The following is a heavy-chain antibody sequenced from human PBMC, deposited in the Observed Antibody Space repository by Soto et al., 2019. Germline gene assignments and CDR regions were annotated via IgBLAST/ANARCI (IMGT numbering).Heavy chain of an antibody. CDR3: ARDRVTTALSYYHYGMDV. V-gene: IGHV1-3*01. Sequence: ASVKVSCKASGYTFTSYAMHWVRQAPGQRLEWMGWINAGNGNTKYSQKFQGRVTITRDTSASTAYMELSSLRSEDTAVYYCARDRVTTALSYYHYGMDVWGQGTTVTVSS. J-gene: IGHJ6*02. CDR2: INAGNGNT. D-gene: IGHD4-4*01. CDR1: GYTFTSYA.